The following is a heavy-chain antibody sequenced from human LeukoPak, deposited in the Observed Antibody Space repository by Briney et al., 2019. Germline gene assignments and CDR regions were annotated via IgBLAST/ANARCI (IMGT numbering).Heavy chain of an antibody. D-gene: IGHD3-10*01. Sequence: GGSLRLSCAASGFTFSSYAMSWIRQAPGKGLEWVSYISSSGSTIYYADSVKGRFTISRDNAKNSLYLQMNSLRAEDTAVYYCARDMGPYYYYGMDVWGQGTTVTVSS. CDR1: GFTFSSYA. J-gene: IGHJ6*02. CDR3: ARDMGPYYYYGMDV. V-gene: IGHV3-11*01. CDR2: ISSSGSTI.